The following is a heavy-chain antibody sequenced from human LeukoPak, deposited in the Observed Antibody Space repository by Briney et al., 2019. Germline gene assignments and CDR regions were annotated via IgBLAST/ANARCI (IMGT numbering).Heavy chain of an antibody. CDR2: IHPNSGAT. Sequence: GASVKVSCKASGYTFTDYYLHWVRQASGQGLEWMGWIHPNSGATTYAQKFQGRVSMTRDTSINTVFMELSRLTFGDTAVYYCSREDFWGQGTLVTVSS. V-gene: IGHV1-2*02. CDR3: SREDF. CDR1: GYTFTDYY. J-gene: IGHJ4*02.